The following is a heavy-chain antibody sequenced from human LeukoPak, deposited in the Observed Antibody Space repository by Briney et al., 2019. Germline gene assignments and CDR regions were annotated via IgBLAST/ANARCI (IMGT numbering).Heavy chain of an antibody. V-gene: IGHV4-39*01. D-gene: IGHD3-16*01. CDR3: ARPITFGEVRLPWIF. CDR2: IYYSGNT. CDR1: GYSISSTNYY. Sequence: SSETLSLTCTVSGYSISSTNYYWGWIRQPPGKGLEWIGRIYYSGNTYYNPSLKSRVTISVDTSKNQLSLKLTSVTAADTAVYYCARPITFGEVRLPWIFWGPGTLVTVSS. J-gene: IGHJ4*02.